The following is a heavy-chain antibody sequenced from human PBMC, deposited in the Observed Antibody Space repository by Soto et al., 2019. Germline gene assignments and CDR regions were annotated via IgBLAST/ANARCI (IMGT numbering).Heavy chain of an antibody. D-gene: IGHD6-19*01. CDR1: GFTFSSYA. CDR2: ISGSGGST. J-gene: IGHJ4*02. V-gene: IGHV3-23*01. CDR3: ASRSSGWYFDY. Sequence: EVQLLESGGGLVQPGGSLRLSCAASGFTFSSYAMNWVRQAPGKGLEWVSVISGSGGSTYYADSVKGRFTISRDNSKNTLYLQIISLRAEDTAVYYCASRSSGWYFDYWGQGTLVTVSS.